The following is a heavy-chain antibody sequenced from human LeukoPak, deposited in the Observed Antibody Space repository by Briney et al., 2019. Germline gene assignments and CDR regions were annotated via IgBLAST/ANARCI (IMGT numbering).Heavy chain of an antibody. CDR2: ISAYNGNT. CDR1: GYTFTSYG. J-gene: IGHJ4*02. Sequence: ASVKVSCKASGYTFTSYGISWVRQAPGQGLEWMGWISAYNGNTNYAQKLQGRVTMTTDISTSTAYMELRSLRSDDTAVYYCARDGGLNRVAARYLFDYWGQGTLVTVSS. CDR3: ARDGGLNRVAARYLFDY. V-gene: IGHV1-18*01. D-gene: IGHD6-6*01.